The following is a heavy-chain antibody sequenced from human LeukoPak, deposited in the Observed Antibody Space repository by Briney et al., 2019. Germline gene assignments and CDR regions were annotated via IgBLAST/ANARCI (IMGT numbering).Heavy chain of an antibody. D-gene: IGHD2-2*01. V-gene: IGHV4-4*09. CDR1: GDSLGTYY. J-gene: IGHJ6*04. CDR2: IYLGVST. CDR3: ARWALKGYYADV. Sequence: PSETLSLTCTISGDSLGTYYWTWIRHPPGKGLEWIGYIYLGVSTNYNPSLKSRVTLSVDTSKNQFSLRLTSLTAADTATYYCARWALKGYYADVWGTGTTVIASS.